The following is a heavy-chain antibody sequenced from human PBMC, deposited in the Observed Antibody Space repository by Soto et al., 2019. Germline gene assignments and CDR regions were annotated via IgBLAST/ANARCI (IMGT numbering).Heavy chain of an antibody. V-gene: IGHV1-18*01. CDR2: ISGYNGNT. Sequence: QVQLVQSGAEVKKPGASVKVSCRASRYTFTSYGISWVRQDPGQGREWMGWISGYNGNTNHAQKLQGRVTMTTDTSTSTGYMELVSLRSDDTAVYYCARHVVLLWCGSHYGMDVWGPGTTVPVSS. CDR1: RYTFTSYG. D-gene: IGHD3-10*01. J-gene: IGHJ6*02. CDR3: ARHVVLLWCGSHYGMDV.